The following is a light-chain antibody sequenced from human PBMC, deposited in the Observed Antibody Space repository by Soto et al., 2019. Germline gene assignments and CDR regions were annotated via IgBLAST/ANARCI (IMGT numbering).Light chain of an antibody. Sequence: QSALTQPASVSGSPGQSITISCTGTSSDVGGYNYVSWYQHHPGKAPKLMIYDVSDRPSGVSNRFSGSKSGNTASLTISGLQAEDEADYYCSSYTSSNTVLFGGGTKLTLL. V-gene: IGLV2-14*03. CDR1: SSDVGGYNY. J-gene: IGLJ2*01. CDR2: DVS. CDR3: SSYTSSNTVL.